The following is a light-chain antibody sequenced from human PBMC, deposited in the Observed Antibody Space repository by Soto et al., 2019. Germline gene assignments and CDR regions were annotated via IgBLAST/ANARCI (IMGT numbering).Light chain of an antibody. V-gene: IGKV3-20*01. CDR1: QSVSSSY. CDR2: GAS. CDR3: QQYGSSPMYT. J-gene: IGKJ2*01. Sequence: EIVLTQSPGTLSLSPGERATLSCRASQSVSSSYLAWYQQKPGKAPRLLIYGASSRATGIPDRFSGSGSGTDFTLTISRLEPEAFAVYYCQQYGSSPMYTFGQGTKLEIK.